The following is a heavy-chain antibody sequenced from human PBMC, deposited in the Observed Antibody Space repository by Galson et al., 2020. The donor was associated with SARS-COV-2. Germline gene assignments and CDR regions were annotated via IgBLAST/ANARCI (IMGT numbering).Heavy chain of an antibody. CDR2: IYSSGST. D-gene: IGHD3-9*01. V-gene: IGHV4-61*09. Sequence: SETLSLTCTVSGGSISGGGFFWSWLRQPAGQGLEWIGHIYSSGSTDYNPSLKSRVTISVATSKNQFSLKLSPVTATDPAVSYCARVVNVYDDILTGVYSNYYYYMDVWGKGTTVTISS. CDR3: ARVVNVYDDILTGVYSNYYYYMDV. J-gene: IGHJ6*03. CDR1: GGSISGGGFF.